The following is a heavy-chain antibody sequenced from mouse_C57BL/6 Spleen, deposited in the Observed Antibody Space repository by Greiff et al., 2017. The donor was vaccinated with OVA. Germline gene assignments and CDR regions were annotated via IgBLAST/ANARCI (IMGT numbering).Heavy chain of an antibody. Sequence: QVQLKQPGAELVKPGASVKLSCKASGYTFTSYWMHWVKQRPGRGLEWIGRIDPNSGGTKYNEKFKSKATLTVDKPSSTAYMQLSSLTSEDSAVYYCARRWDEDYFDYWGQGTTLTVSS. J-gene: IGHJ2*01. V-gene: IGHV1-72*01. D-gene: IGHD4-1*01. CDR1: GYTFTSYW. CDR2: IDPNSGGT. CDR3: ARRWDEDYFDY.